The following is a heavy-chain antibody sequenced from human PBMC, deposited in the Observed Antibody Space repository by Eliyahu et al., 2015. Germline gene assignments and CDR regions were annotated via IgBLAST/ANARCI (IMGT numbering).Heavy chain of an antibody. CDR1: GFFFRNAW. CDR3: TTDWGKGVWSGYIASDL. J-gene: IGHJ3*01. Sequence: EVQLVESGGRLVKPGGSLRLSCAASGFFFRNAWMHWVRQAPGXGVGWVGRLRSNNDGGTADYGAPVKGRFTFSRDDSTDTLYLQMDSLKTEDTAVYYCTTDWGKGVWSGYIASDLWGQGTMVTVSS. CDR2: LRSNNDGGTA. V-gene: IGHV3-15*01. D-gene: IGHD3-3*01.